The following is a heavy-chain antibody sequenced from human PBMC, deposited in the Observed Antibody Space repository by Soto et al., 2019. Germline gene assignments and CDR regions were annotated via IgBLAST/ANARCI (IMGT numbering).Heavy chain of an antibody. CDR1: GFSLSTSGVG. V-gene: IGHV2-5*02. D-gene: IGHD3-10*01. J-gene: IGHJ6*02. CDR3: APCPIVRGVPYGMDV. Sequence: QITLKESGPTLVKPTQTLTLTCTFSGFSLSTSGVGVGWIRQPPGKALEWLALIYWDDDKRYSPSLKSRLTITKDSSKTQVVLTMTNMDPVDTTTYYCAPCPIVRGVPYGMDVWGQGTTVTVSS. CDR2: IYWDDDK.